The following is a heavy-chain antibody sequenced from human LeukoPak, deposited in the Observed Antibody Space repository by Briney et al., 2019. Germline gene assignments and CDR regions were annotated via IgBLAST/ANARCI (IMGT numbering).Heavy chain of an antibody. CDR1: GFTFSSYA. J-gene: IGHJ4*02. CDR2: ISDSSGGST. V-gene: IGHV3-23*01. CDR3: AKGRTGFDY. Sequence: GGSPRLSCAASGFTFSSYAMSWVRQAPGKGLEWVSTISDSSGGSTYYADSVKGRFTISRDNSKNTLYLQMNSLRAEDTAVYYCAKGRTGFDYWGQGTLVTVSS. D-gene: IGHD4-17*01.